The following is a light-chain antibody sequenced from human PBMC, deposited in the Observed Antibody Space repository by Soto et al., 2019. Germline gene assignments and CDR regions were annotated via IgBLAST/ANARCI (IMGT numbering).Light chain of an antibody. V-gene: IGKV1-27*01. J-gene: IGKJ4*01. CDR2: TSS. CDR3: QKHDTAPLT. CDR1: QGIGIY. Sequence: IPVTQSPSTRSSSLGDIVTITCLASQGIGIYLAWYQQKPGKVPKLLIYTSSTLQSGVPSRFSGSGSGTDFTLTISSLQPEDVATYYCQKHDTAPLTFGGGTKVDI.